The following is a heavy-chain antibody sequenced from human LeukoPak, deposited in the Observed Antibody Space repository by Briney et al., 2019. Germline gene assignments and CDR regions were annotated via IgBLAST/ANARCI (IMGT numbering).Heavy chain of an antibody. CDR1: GFTFSSYE. D-gene: IGHD3-10*02. Sequence: GGSLRLSCAASGFTFSSYEMNWVRQAPGKGLEWVSYISSSGSTIYYADSVKRRFTISRDNAKNSLYLQMNSLSAEDTAVYYCEELGITMIGGVWGKGTTVTISS. J-gene: IGHJ6*04. CDR3: EELGITMIGGV. CDR2: ISSSGSTI. V-gene: IGHV3-48*03.